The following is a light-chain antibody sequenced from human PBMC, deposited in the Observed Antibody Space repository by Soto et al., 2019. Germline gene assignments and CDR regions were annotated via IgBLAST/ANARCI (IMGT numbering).Light chain of an antibody. CDR1: QSVSSSY. Sequence: EIVLTQSPGTLSLSPGERATLSCRASQSVSSSYLSGYEQKPGQAPRLLIYGASSRATGIPDRFSGSGSGTDFTLTISSLEPDDFAVYYCQQYGSSPGTFGQGTKLEIK. V-gene: IGKV3-20*01. CDR3: QQYGSSPGT. J-gene: IGKJ2*01. CDR2: GAS.